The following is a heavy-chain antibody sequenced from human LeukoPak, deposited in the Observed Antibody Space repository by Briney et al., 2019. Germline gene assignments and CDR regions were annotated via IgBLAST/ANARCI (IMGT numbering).Heavy chain of an antibody. V-gene: IGHV1-69*06. CDR2: IIPIFGTA. J-gene: IGHJ5*02. CDR1: GGTFSSYA. CDR3: ARDEGGSYYWFDP. Sequence: ASVRVSCKASGGTFSSYAISWVRQAPGQGLEWMGGIIPIFGTANYAQKFQGRVTITADKSTSTAYMEPSSLRSEDTAVYYCARDEGGSYYWFDPWGQGTLVTVSS. D-gene: IGHD1-26*01.